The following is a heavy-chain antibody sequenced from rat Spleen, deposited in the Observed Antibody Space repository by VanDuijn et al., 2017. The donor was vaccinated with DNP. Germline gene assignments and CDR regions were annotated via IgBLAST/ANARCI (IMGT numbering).Heavy chain of an antibody. Sequence: EVQLVESGGDLVQPGRSLKLSCVVSGFTFNNYWMTWIRQVPGRGLEWLASITSRGDTTYYPDSVKGRFTISRANAKNTLYLQMNSLRSEDTATYYCASHTYYGYNFFVYWGQGVMVTVSS. CDR2: ITSRGDTT. V-gene: IGHV5-31*01. J-gene: IGHJ2*01. CDR1: GFTFNNYW. D-gene: IGHD1-9*01. CDR3: ASHTYYGYNFFVY.